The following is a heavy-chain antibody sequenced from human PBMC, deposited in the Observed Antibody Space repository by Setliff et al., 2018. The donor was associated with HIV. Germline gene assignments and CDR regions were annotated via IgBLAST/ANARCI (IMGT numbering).Heavy chain of an antibody. D-gene: IGHD3-10*01. J-gene: IGHJ3*01. V-gene: IGHV5-51*01. Sequence: GESLTISCKGSGYTFTTYWIAWVRQMPGKGLEWMGIAYPRDSDARYNPSFQAQVTISVDKSINTAYLQWSSLKASDTATYYCARQRSPGFRAGDAFDVWGQGTVVTVSS. CDR1: GYTFTTYW. CDR2: AYPRDSDA. CDR3: ARQRSPGFRAGDAFDV.